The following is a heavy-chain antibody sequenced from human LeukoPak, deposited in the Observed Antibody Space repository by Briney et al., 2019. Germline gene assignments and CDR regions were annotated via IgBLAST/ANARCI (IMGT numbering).Heavy chain of an antibody. CDR2: ISTSGST. CDR3: ARDDPYYYYYMDV. CDR1: GGSISSGSYY. V-gene: IGHV4-61*02. Sequence: KSSETLSLTSTVSGGSISSGSYYWSWIRQPAGKGLEWIGRISTSGSTNYNPSPKSRVTISVDTSKNQFSLKLSSVTAADTAVYYCARDDPYYYYYMDVWGEGTTVTVSS. J-gene: IGHJ6*03.